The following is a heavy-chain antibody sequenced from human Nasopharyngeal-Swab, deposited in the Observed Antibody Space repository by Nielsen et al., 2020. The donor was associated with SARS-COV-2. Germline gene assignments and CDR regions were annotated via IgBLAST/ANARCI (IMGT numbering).Heavy chain of an antibody. Sequence: ASVKVSCKASGYTFTNYALNWVRQATGQGLEWMGWINTNTGNPTYAQGFTGRFVFSLDASVSTAYLQISGLKSEDTAVYRCAREGDASVPGTLFDYWGQGTQVTVSS. J-gene: IGHJ4*02. CDR3: AREGDASVPGTLFDY. CDR1: GYTFTNYA. CDR2: INTNTGNP. V-gene: IGHV7-4-1*02. D-gene: IGHD6-19*01.